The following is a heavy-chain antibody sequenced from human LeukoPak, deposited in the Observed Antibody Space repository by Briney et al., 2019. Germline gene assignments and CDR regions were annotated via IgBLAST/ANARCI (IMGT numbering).Heavy chain of an antibody. CDR1: GFTFSSYA. D-gene: IGHD2-2*01. Sequence: PGGSLRLSCAASGFTFSSYAMSWVRQAPGKGLEWVSVIGGSDGRTYYADSVKGRFTISRDNSKNTLYLHMNILRAEDTAVYYCAKQGYTTSWLYFDSWGQGTLVTVSS. V-gene: IGHV3-23*01. CDR3: AKQGYTTSWLYFDS. J-gene: IGHJ4*02. CDR2: IGGSDGRT.